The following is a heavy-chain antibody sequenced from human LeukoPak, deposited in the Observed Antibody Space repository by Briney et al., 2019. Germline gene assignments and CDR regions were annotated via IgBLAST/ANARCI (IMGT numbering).Heavy chain of an antibody. D-gene: IGHD6-13*01. J-gene: IGHJ3*02. Sequence: KLQGRVTMTTDTSTSTAYMELRSLRSDDTAVYYCARIATAAGDAFDIWGQGTMVTVSS. V-gene: IGHV1-18*01. CDR3: ARIATAAGDAFDI.